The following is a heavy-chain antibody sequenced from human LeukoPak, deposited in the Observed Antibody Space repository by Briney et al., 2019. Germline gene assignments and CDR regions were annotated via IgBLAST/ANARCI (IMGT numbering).Heavy chain of an antibody. CDR3: ARSITMIVVVPWYYFDY. J-gene: IGHJ4*02. V-gene: IGHV4-59*01. Sequence: SETLSLTCTVSGESISGFYWTWIRQPPGKGLEWIGYIYYSGSTNYNPSLKSRVTISVDTSKNQFSLKLSSVTAADTAVYYCARSITMIVVVPWYYFDYWGQGTLVTVSS. D-gene: IGHD3-22*01. CDR1: GESISGFY. CDR2: IYYSGST.